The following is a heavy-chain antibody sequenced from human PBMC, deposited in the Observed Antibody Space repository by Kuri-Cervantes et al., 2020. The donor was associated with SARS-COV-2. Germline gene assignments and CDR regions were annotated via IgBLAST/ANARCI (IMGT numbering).Heavy chain of an antibody. CDR3: ARLQHRDGDRSY. CDR2: ISGSGGST. V-gene: IGHV3-23*01. Sequence: GESLKISCAASGFTFSSYAMSWVRQAPGKGLEWVSAISGSGGSTYYADSVKGRFTISRDNSKNTLYLQLDNLRAEDTAVYYCARLQHRDGDRSYWGQGTLVTVSS. J-gene: IGHJ4*02. CDR1: GFTFSSYA. D-gene: IGHD5-24*01.